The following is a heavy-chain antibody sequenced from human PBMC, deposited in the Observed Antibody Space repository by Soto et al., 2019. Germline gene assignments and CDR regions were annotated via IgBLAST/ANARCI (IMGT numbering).Heavy chain of an antibody. D-gene: IGHD2-8*01. CDR1: GGYFTSDY. J-gene: IGHJ4*02. V-gene: IGHV4-59*08. CDR3: ESHSGVAALGGMDH. Sequence: QVQLQESGPGLVKPSETLSITCTVSGGYFTSDYWSWIRQPPGKGLQWIGYIYYNGTTNYNPSLKSRLTISQDTAKGQISLELTSLTAADTALYYCESHSGVAALGGMDHWGQGTLVTVSS. CDR2: IYYNGTT.